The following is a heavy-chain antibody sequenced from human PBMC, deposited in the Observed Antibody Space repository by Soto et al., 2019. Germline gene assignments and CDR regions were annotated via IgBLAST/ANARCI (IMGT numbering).Heavy chain of an antibody. V-gene: IGHV3-74*01. CDR3: ARDERSLLWFGESSYYYYYTDV. CDR2: INSDGSST. Sequence: GGSLRLSCAASGFTFSSYWMHWVRQAPGKGLVWVSRINSDGSSTSYADSVKGRFTISRDNAKNTLYLQMNSLRAEDTAVYYCARDERSLLWFGESSYYYYYTDVWGKGTTVTVSS. D-gene: IGHD3-10*01. J-gene: IGHJ6*03. CDR1: GFTFSSYW.